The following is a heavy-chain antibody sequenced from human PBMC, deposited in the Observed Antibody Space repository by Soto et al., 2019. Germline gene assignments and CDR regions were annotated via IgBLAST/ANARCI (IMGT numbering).Heavy chain of an antibody. D-gene: IGHD3-10*01. CDR3: ASEAPSTTLWFGEKREWYCDL. V-gene: IGHV3-66*01. CDR1: GFTVSSNY. CDR2: IYSGGST. Sequence: EVQLVESGGGLVQPGGSLRLSCAASGFTVSSNYMSWVRQAPGKGLEWVSVIYSGGSTYYADSVKGRFTISRDNSKNTLYLQVNSLRAEGTAVYYCASEAPSTTLWFGEKREWYCDLWGRGTLVTVSS. J-gene: IGHJ2*01.